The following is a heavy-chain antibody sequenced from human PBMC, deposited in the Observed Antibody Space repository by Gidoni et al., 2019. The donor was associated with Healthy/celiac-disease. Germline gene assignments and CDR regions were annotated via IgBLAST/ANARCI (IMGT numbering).Heavy chain of an antibody. V-gene: IGHV4-59*01. D-gene: IGHD3-22*01. Sequence: QVQLQESGPGLVKPSETLSLTCTVSGGSISSYYWSWIRQPPGKGLEWIGYIYYSGSTNYNPSLKSRVTISVDTSKNQFSLKLSSVTAADTAVYYCARASAHYDSSGYYPYRGLSWFDPWGQGTLVTVSS. CDR1: GGSISSYY. CDR3: ARASAHYDSSGYYPYRGLSWFDP. J-gene: IGHJ5*02. CDR2: IYYSGST.